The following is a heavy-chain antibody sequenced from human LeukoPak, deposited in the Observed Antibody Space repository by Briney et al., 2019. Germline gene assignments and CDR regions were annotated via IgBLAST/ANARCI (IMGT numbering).Heavy chain of an antibody. Sequence: GGSLRLSCAASGFTFNTYNMNWFRQAPGKGLEWVSYISSSSSTIYYADSVKGRFTISRDNAKNSLYLQMNSLRAEDTAVYYCARDPVRYYYYYMDVWGKGTTVTISS. J-gene: IGHJ6*03. CDR3: ARDPVRYYYYYMDV. CDR2: ISSSSSTI. V-gene: IGHV3-48*01. CDR1: GFTFNTYN.